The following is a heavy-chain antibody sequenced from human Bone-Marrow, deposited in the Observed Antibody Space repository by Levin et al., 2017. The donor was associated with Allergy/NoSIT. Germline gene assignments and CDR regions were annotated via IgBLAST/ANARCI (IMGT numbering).Heavy chain of an antibody. V-gene: IGHV3-11*01. CDR1: GLTFTDFY. Sequence: PGGSLRLSCTASGLTFTDFYMIWVRQAPGKGLEWLSSISSQGTNVYYADSVKGRFTVSRDNAKNSLSLRMTTLSAEDTAVYYCARASYYFESNGNPSPFYFYYGMDVWGQGTTVIVSS. J-gene: IGHJ6*02. D-gene: IGHD3-10*01. CDR3: ARASYYFESNGNPSPFYFYYGMDV. CDR2: ISSQGTNV.